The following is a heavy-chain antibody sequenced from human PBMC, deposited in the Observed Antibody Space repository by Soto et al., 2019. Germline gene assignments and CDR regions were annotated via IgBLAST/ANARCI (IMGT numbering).Heavy chain of an antibody. V-gene: IGHV3-73*01. J-gene: IGHJ4*02. CDR3: SANDHDDHTTFDQ. Sequence: EVQLVESGGGLVQPGGSLKLSCAVSGLTFSGSAMHWVRQASGKGLEWVGHIRKKANNYATAYAASVKGRFTISRDDSKNTEYLQMNSLKTEDTAVYYCSANDHDDHTTFDQWGRGTLVTVSS. CDR1: GLTFSGSA. D-gene: IGHD3-16*01. CDR2: IRKKANNYAT.